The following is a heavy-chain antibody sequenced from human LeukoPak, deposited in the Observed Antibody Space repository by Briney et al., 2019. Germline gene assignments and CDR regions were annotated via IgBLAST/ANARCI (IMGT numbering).Heavy chain of an antibody. CDR1: GLMFSKYW. Sequence: GGSLRLSCAGSGLMFSKYWMTWVRQAPGKGLEWVANIRQDGIRQYYLDSVEGRFSMSRDNAQNSLFLQMNNLGVEDTAIYYCVRDDDYERDDMWYDALDVWGPGTRVTVSS. V-gene: IGHV3-7*01. CDR2: IRQDGIRQ. J-gene: IGHJ3*01. CDR3: VRDDDYERDDMWYDALDV. D-gene: IGHD3-22*01.